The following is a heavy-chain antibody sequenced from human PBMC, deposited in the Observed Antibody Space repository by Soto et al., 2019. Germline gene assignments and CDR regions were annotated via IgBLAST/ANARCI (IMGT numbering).Heavy chain of an antibody. CDR1: GFTFSSYS. V-gene: IGHV3-48*04. D-gene: IGHD2-8*02. CDR3: ARDSGPRGYDAFDI. J-gene: IGHJ3*02. Sequence: VGSLRLSCAASGFTFSSYSMNWVRQAPGKGLEWVSYISSSSSTIYYADSVKGRFTISRDNAKNSLYLQMNSLRVEDTAVYYCARDSGPRGYDAFDIWGQGTMVTVS. CDR2: ISSSSSTI.